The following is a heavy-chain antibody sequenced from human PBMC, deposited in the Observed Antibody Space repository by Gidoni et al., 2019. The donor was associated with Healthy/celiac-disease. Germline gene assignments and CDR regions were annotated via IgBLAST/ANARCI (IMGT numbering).Heavy chain of an antibody. J-gene: IGHJ4*02. Sequence: QVQLMQSGAEVKKPGASVKVSCKASGYTFTDYYVNWVRQAPGQGLEWMGWVNPNSGGTNYAQQFRGLVTMTRDTSINTAYMELRSLKVDDTAVYFCARATMFRGVITTSFDFWGQGSAVTVS. CDR2: VNPNSGGT. V-gene: IGHV1-2*04. CDR3: ARATMFRGVITTSFDF. CDR1: GYTFTDYY. D-gene: IGHD3-10*01.